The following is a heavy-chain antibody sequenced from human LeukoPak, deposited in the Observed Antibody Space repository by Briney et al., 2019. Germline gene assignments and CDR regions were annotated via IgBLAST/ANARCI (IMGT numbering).Heavy chain of an antibody. D-gene: IGHD5-12*01. Sequence: SETLSLTCTVSGGSISSYFWIWIRQPPGKGLEWIGYIYYSGSTNYNPSLKSRVTISVETSKNQFSLQLSSVTAADTAVYYCARGSTLRPDYWGQGTLVTVPS. CDR1: GGSISSYF. CDR2: IYYSGST. J-gene: IGHJ4*02. V-gene: IGHV4-59*01. CDR3: ARGSTLRPDY.